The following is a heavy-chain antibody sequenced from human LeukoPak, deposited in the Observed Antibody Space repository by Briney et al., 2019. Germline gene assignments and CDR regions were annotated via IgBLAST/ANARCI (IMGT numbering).Heavy chain of an antibody. V-gene: IGHV3-23*01. Sequence: GGSLRLSCAASGFTFSTYAMSWVRQAPGKGLEWVSAITGTGGTTYYAGSVKGRFTISRDNSKNMLYLQMNSLRAEDTAVYYCARGRPHGNDYWGQGTLVTVSS. J-gene: IGHJ4*02. CDR2: ITGTGGTT. CDR3: ARGRPHGNDY. D-gene: IGHD4-23*01. CDR1: GFTFSTYA.